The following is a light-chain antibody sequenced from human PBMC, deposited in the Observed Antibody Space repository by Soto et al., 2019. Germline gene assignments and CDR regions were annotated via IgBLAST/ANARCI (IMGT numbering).Light chain of an antibody. V-gene: IGKV3-20*01. Sequence: EIVLTQSPGTLSLSPGERATLSCRASQSVSSSYLAWYQQKPGQAPRLLIYGASIRATGIPDRFSGSGSGTDFTLIISRLEPEDFAVYYCQQYGSSPGTFGQGTKVEIK. J-gene: IGKJ1*01. CDR2: GAS. CDR3: QQYGSSPGT. CDR1: QSVSSSY.